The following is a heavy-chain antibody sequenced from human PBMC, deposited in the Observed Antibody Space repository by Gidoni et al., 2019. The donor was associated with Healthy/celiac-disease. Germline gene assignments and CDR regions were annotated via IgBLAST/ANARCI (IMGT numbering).Heavy chain of an antibody. CDR1: GYSISSGYY. J-gene: IGHJ6*02. CDR3: ARDRDCSGGSCYGVDYGMDV. CDR2: IYNSGST. Sequence: QVQLQESGPGLVKPSETLSLTCAVSGYSISSGYYWGWIRQPPGTGLEWIGRIYNSGSTYYNPSLKSRVTISVDTSKNQFSLKLSSVTAADTAVYYCARDRDCSGGSCYGVDYGMDVWGQGTTVTVSS. V-gene: IGHV4-38-2*02. D-gene: IGHD2-15*01.